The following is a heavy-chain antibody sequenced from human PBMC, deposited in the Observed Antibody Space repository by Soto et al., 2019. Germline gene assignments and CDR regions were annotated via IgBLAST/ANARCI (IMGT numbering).Heavy chain of an antibody. V-gene: IGHV3-30*18. Sequence: GGSLRLSCAASGFTFSSYGMHWVRQAPGKGLEWVAVISYDGSNKYYADSVKGRFTISRDNSKNTLYLQMNSLRAEDTAVYYCAKDRGDIVLMVYVHPGGENYFDYWGQGTLVTVSS. CDR1: GFTFSSYG. D-gene: IGHD2-8*01. CDR2: ISYDGSNK. J-gene: IGHJ4*02. CDR3: AKDRGDIVLMVYVHPGGENYFDY.